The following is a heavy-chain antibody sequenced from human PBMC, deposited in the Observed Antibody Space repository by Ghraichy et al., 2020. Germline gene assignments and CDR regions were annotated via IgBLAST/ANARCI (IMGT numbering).Heavy chain of an antibody. Sequence: SVKVSCKASGYTFTSYDINWVRQATGQGLEWMGWIIPIFGTANYAQKFQGRVTITADESTSTAYMELSSLRSEDTAVYYCARGALSQNPDFQHWGQGTLVTVSS. CDR1: GYTFTSYD. CDR3: ARGALSQNPDFQH. D-gene: IGHD3-9*01. J-gene: IGHJ1*01. V-gene: IGHV1-69*13. CDR2: IIPIFGTA.